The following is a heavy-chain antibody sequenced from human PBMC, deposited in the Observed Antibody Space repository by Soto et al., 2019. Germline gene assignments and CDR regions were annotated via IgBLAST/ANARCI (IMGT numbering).Heavy chain of an antibody. D-gene: IGHD4-17*01. CDR3: ARGPYGDYVIRYFQH. Sequence: EVQLVESGGGLVQPGGSLRLSCAASGFTFSSYSMNWVRQAPGKGLEWVSYISSSSSTIYYADSVEGRFTISRDNAKNSLYLQMNSLRDEDTAVYYCARGPYGDYVIRYFQHWGQGTLVTVSS. V-gene: IGHV3-48*02. CDR2: ISSSSSTI. J-gene: IGHJ1*01. CDR1: GFTFSSYS.